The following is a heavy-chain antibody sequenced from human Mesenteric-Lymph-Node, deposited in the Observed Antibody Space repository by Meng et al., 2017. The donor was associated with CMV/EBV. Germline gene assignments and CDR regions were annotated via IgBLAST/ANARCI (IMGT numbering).Heavy chain of an antibody. Sequence: GGSLRLSCKASGYTFSSYDIHWVRQATGQGLEWMGWMNPDSGDTGYAQKFQGRVTISRHTSINTAYMELRSLRSNDTAVYYCARAYDFWSGQMDVWGQGTTVTVSS. CDR2: MNPDSGDT. V-gene: IGHV1-8*01. CDR3: ARAYDFWSGQMDV. J-gene: IGHJ6*02. CDR1: GYTFSSYD. D-gene: IGHD3-3*01.